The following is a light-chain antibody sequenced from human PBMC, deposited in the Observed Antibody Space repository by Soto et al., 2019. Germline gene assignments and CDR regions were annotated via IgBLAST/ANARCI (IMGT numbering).Light chain of an antibody. Sequence: EIVWTQAPATLSLSPGERATLSCRAIQSVSSYLAWYQQKPGQAPRLLIDDASNMATGITARFSGSGSGTDFTLTISSLAPEDFAVYYCEQRSNWPPLTFGQGTRLPI. V-gene: IGKV3-11*01. CDR2: DAS. J-gene: IGKJ5*01. CDR1: QSVSSY. CDR3: EQRSNWPPLT.